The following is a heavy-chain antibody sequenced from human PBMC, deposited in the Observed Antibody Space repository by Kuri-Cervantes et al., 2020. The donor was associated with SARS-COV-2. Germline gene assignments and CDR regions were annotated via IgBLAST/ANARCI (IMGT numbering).Heavy chain of an antibody. CDR3: ARRYGGHFHAVAAPGPYYFDY. J-gene: IGHJ4*02. V-gene: IGHV4-38-2*02. Sequence: GSLRLSCTVSGYSISSGYYWGWIRQPPGKGLEWIGSIYHSGSTYHNPSLKSRVTISVDTSKNQFSLKLSSVTAADTAVYYCARRYGGHFHAVAAPGPYYFDYWGQGTLVTVSS. D-gene: IGHD6-19*01. CDR2: IYHSGST. CDR1: GYSISSGYY.